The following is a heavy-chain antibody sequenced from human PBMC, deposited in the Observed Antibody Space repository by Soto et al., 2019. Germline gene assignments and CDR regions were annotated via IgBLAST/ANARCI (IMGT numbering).Heavy chain of an antibody. J-gene: IGHJ4*02. Sequence: SETLALTCTVSDYSISSDYYWAWIRQSPGNGLEWIASVYHTGSSHYNPSLKSRVTISVDTSKNQFSPKLTSVTAADTAVYLCARFPAYLGPGILVTVSS. CDR2: VYHTGSS. CDR1: DYSISSDYY. V-gene: IGHV4-38-2*02. CDR3: ARFPAY.